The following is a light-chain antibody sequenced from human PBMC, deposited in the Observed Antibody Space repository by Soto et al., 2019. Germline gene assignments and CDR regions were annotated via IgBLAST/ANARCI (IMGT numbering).Light chain of an antibody. J-gene: IGLJ1*01. CDR3: TSYAGGNNV. Sequence: QSVLTQPPSASGSPGQSVTISCTGTSSDVGGYNYVSWYQQNPGKVPKLMIYEVNKRPSGVPDRFSGSKSGNTASLTVSGLKGEDEADYYCTSYAGGNNVFGTGTKLTVL. CDR2: EVN. CDR1: SSDVGGYNY. V-gene: IGLV2-8*01.